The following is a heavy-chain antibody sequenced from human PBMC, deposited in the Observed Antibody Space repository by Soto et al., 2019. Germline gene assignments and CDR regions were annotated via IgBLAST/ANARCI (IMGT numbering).Heavy chain of an antibody. CDR2: ISYDGSNK. J-gene: IGHJ4*02. D-gene: IGHD3-3*01. CDR3: ARDRDVLRFLEWLPDY. CDR1: GFTFSSYA. V-gene: IGHV3-30-3*01. Sequence: QVQLVESGGGVVQPGRSLRLSCAASGFTFSSYAMHWVRQAPGKGLEWVAVISYDGSNKYYADSVKGRFTISRDNSKNTLELKMNSLRAEDTAVYYCARDRDVLRFLEWLPDYWGQGTLVTVSS.